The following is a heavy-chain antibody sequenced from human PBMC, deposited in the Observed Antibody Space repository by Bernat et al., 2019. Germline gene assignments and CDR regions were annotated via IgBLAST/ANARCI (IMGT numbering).Heavy chain of an antibody. CDR3: ARATMWESRLDY. D-gene: IGHD1-26*01. CDR1: GFTVSKYY. J-gene: IGHJ4*02. CDR2: IYSGGGT. V-gene: IGHV3-66*01. Sequence: EVQLVESGGGLVQPGGSLRLSCAASGFTVSKYYMTWVRQAPGKGLEWVSVIYSGGGTYYADSVKGRFTISRDNIKNILYLQMNSLRVEDTAVYYCARATMWESRLDYWGQGTLVTVSS.